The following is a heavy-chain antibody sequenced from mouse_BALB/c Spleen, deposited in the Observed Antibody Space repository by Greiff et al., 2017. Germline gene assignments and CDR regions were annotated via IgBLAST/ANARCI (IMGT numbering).Heavy chain of an antibody. CDR1: GYSITSGYY. CDR2: ISYDGSN. V-gene: IGHV3-6*02. CDR3: ARGGILRSTMSPWFAY. J-gene: IGHJ3*01. D-gene: IGHD2-4*01. Sequence: EVQVVESGPGLVKPSQSLSLTCSVTGYSITSGYYWNWIRQFPGNKLEWMGYISYDGSNNYNPSLKNRISITRDTSKNQFFLKLNSVTTEDTATYYCARGGILRSTMSPWFAYWGQGTLVTVSA.